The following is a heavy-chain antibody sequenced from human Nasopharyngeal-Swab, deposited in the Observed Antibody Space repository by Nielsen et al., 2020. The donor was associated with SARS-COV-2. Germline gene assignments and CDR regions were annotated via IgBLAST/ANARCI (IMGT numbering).Heavy chain of an antibody. J-gene: IGHJ4*02. CDR2: INHSGST. Sequence: PGKRLEWIGEINHSGSTNYNPSLKSRVTISVDTSKNQFSLKLSSVTAADTAVYYCARGPSYRWGGVMGLGETHRRYYFDYWGQGTLVTVSS. CDR3: ARGPSYRWGGVMGLGETHRRYYFDY. D-gene: IGHD5-24*01. V-gene: IGHV4-34*01.